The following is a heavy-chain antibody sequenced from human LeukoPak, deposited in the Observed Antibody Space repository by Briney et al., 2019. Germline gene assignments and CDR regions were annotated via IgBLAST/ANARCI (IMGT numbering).Heavy chain of an antibody. J-gene: IGHJ4*02. V-gene: IGHV3-23*01. CDR1: GFTFSGYA. Sequence: GGSLRLSCAASGFTFSGYAMSWVRQIPGKGLEWVTAVSGSGGSTNYADSVRGRFTISRDNSKNTLYLQMNSLRAEDTAVYYCAKSYGDYGSLFDYWGQGTLVIVSS. D-gene: IGHD4-17*01. CDR3: AKSYGDYGSLFDY. CDR2: VSGSGGST.